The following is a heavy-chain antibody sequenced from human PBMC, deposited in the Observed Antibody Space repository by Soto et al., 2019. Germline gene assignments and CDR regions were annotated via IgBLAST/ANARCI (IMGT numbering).Heavy chain of an antibody. Sequence: EASVKVSCKASGYTFTGYYMHWVRQAPGQGLEWMGWINPNSGGTNYAQKFQGRVTMTRDTSISTAYMELSRLRSDDTAVYYCARDRSIGGIAAGTPDYWGQGTLVTVSS. J-gene: IGHJ4*02. D-gene: IGHD6-13*01. CDR2: INPNSGGT. CDR1: GYTFTGYY. V-gene: IGHV1-2*02. CDR3: ARDRSIGGIAAGTPDY.